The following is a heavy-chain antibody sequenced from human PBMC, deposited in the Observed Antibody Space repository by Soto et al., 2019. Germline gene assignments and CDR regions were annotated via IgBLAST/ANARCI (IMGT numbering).Heavy chain of an antibody. Sequence: QVQLGQSGAAVNKPGSSVKVACKTSGGTFNSDTISWVRQAPGRGLEWMGRIIPLSCRPHSAQKFRGRVTVTADPSTSPFYIQLRSLQPEDTDVYYCVTDSLTGYFGPWAQRTQVNVS. CDR3: VTDSLTGYFGP. D-gene: IGHD3-9*01. CDR2: IIPLSCRP. V-gene: IGHV1-69*08. CDR1: GGTFNSDT. J-gene: IGHJ5*02.